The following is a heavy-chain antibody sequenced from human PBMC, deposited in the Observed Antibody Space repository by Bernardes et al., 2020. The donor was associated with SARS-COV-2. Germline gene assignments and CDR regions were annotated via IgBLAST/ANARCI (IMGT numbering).Heavy chain of an antibody. J-gene: IGHJ6*02. CDR1: GFTFDDYA. CDR3: ATLAVYYYGMDV. V-gene: IGHV3-9*01. D-gene: IGHD2-15*01. Sequence: GGSLRLSCAASGFTFDDYAMHWVRQAPGKGLEWVSGISWNSGSIGYADSVKGRFTISRDNAKNSLYLQMNSLRAEDTALYYCATLAVYYYGMDVWGQGTTVTVSS. CDR2: ISWNSGSI.